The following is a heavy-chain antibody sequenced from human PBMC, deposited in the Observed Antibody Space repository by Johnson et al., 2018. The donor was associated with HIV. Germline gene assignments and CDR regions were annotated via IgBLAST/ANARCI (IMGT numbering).Heavy chain of an antibody. CDR1: GFTFSSYA. D-gene: IGHD6-6*01. V-gene: IGHV3-30*04. J-gene: IGHJ3*02. CDR2: ISYDGTDT. Sequence: QMQLVESGGGVVQPGRSLRLSCAASGFTFSSYAMHWVRQAPGKGLEWVAVISYDGTDTYYADSVKGRFSISRDNSKNTLYLQMNSLRAEDTAVFYCARDRAEYSTWLDAFDIWGQGTPVSVSS. CDR3: ARDRAEYSTWLDAFDI.